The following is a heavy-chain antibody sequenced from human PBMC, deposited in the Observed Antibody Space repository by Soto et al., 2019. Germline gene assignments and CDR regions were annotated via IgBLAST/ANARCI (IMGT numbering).Heavy chain of an antibody. CDR1: GFTFSSYW. CDR3: ARDPTDAVAGLRPGDY. Sequence: EVQLVESGGGLVQPGGSLRLSCAASGFTFSSYWMSWVRQAPGKGLEWVANIKQDGGEKYYVDSVKGRFTISRDNAKNSLYLQMNSLRAEDTAVYYCARDPTDAVAGLRPGDYWGQGTLVTVSS. V-gene: IGHV3-7*01. J-gene: IGHJ4*02. CDR2: IKQDGGEK. D-gene: IGHD6-19*01.